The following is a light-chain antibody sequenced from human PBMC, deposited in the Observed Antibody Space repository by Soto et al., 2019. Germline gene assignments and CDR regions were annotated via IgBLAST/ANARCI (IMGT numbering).Light chain of an antibody. CDR1: SSNIGAGYE. Sequence: QSVLTQPPSVSGAPGQRITISCTGSSSNIGAGYEVHWYQQLPGTAPKLLIHGNSNRPSGVPDRFSGSKSGTSASLAITGLQAEYEADYYCQSYDSSLSGSLFGGGTKLTVL. CDR2: GNS. J-gene: IGLJ2*01. V-gene: IGLV1-40*01. CDR3: QSYDSSLSGSL.